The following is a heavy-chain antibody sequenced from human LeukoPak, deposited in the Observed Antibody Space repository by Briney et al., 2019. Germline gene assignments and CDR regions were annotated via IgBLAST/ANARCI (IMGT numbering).Heavy chain of an antibody. CDR1: GYTFTNYY. CDR3: ARSVYFGVDV. Sequence: ASVKVSCKASGYTFTNYYIHWVRQAAGQGLEWMGIINPGGGSTTYAQKFQGRVTMTRDTSTITVYMELSSLRSEDTAVYYCARSVYFGVDVWGQGTTVTVSS. D-gene: IGHD5/OR15-5a*01. J-gene: IGHJ6*02. V-gene: IGHV1-46*01. CDR2: INPGGGST.